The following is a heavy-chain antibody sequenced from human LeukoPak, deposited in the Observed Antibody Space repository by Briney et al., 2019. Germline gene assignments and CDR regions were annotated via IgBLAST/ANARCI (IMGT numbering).Heavy chain of an antibody. J-gene: IGHJ6*02. CDR1: GFTFSSYG. D-gene: IGHD3-10*01. Sequence: GGSLRLSCAASGFTFSSYGMHWVRQAPGKGLEWVAVIWYDGSNKYYADSVKGRFTISRDNSKNTLYLQMNSLRAEDTAVYYCARYYGSGSYYYGMDVWGQGTTVTVSS. V-gene: IGHV3-33*01. CDR2: IWYDGSNK. CDR3: ARYYGSGSYYYGMDV.